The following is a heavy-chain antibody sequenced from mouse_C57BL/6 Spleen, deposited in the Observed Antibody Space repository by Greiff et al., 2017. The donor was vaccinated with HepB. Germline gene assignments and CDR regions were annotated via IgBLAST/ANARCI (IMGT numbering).Heavy chain of an antibody. J-gene: IGHJ2*01. CDR1: GFNIKDDY. Sequence: EVQLQQSGAELVRPGASVKLSCTASGFNIKDDYMHWVKQRPEQGLEWIGWIDPENGDTEYASKFQGKATITADTSSNTAYLQLSSLTSEDTAVYYCTTHVYGSSFCFDYWGQGTTLTVSS. D-gene: IGHD1-1*01. CDR2: IDPENGDT. V-gene: IGHV14-4*01. CDR3: TTHVYGSSFCFDY.